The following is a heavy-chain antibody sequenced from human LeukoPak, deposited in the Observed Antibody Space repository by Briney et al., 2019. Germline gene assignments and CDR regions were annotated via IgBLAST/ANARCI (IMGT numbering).Heavy chain of an antibody. CDR2: INHSGST. Sequence: PSETLSLTCAVYGGSFSGYYWSWIRQPPGKGLEWIGEINHSGSTNYNPSLKSRVTISVDTSKNQFSLKLSSVTAADTAVYYCANNVYGELYYFDYWGQGTLVTVSS. V-gene: IGHV4-34*01. J-gene: IGHJ4*02. D-gene: IGHD4-17*01. CDR1: GGSFSGYY. CDR3: ANNVYGELYYFDY.